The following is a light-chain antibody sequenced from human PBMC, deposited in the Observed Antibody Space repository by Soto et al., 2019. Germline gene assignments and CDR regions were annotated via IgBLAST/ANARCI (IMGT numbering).Light chain of an antibody. CDR2: AAS. CDR1: QSISSY. J-gene: IGKJ3*01. CDR3: QQSYSTPGGT. Sequence: DIQMTQSPSSLSASVGDRVTITCRASQSISSYLNWYQQKPGKAPKLLIYAASSLQSGVPSGFSGSGSGTDFTLTISSLQPEDFATYYCQQSYSTPGGTFGPGTKVDIK. V-gene: IGKV1-39*01.